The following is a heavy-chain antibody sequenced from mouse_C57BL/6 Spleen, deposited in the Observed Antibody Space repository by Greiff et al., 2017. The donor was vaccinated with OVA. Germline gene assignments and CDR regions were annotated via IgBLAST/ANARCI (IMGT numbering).Heavy chain of an antibody. CDR3: ARGDDYDREAWFAY. V-gene: IGHV5-17*01. CDR2: ISRGSSTI. J-gene: IGHJ3*01. Sequence: EVKVVESGGGLVKPGGSLKLSCAASGFTFSDYGMHWVRQAPEKGLEWVAYISRGSSTIYYADTVKGRFTISRDNAKNTLFLQLTSLRSEDTAMYYCARGDDYDREAWFAYWGQGTLVTVSA. D-gene: IGHD2-4*01. CDR1: GFTFSDYG.